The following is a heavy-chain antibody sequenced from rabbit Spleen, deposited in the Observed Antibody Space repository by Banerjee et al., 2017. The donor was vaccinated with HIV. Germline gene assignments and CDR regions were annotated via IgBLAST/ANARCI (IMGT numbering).Heavy chain of an antibody. D-gene: IGHD8-1*01. CDR1: GVSFSSDNY. V-gene: IGHV1S40*01. CDR3: ARDSGSSFSSYGMDL. Sequence: QSLEESGGDLVKPGASLTLTCTASGVSFSSDNYICWVRQAPGKGLEWIACMDAGSSGFTYFASWAKGRFTISKTSSTTVTLQMTSLTAADTATYFCARDSGSSFSSYGMDLWGPGTLVTV. J-gene: IGHJ6*01. CDR2: MDAGSSGFT.